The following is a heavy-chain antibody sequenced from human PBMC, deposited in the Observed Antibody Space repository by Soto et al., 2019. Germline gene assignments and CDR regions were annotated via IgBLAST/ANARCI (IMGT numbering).Heavy chain of an antibody. D-gene: IGHD3-10*01. J-gene: IGHJ4*02. Sequence: EVQLLESGGGLVQPGGSLRLSCAASGFTFSSYAMSWVRQAPGKGLEWVSTISGSGGRTHYADSVKGRFTISRDNSKNTVFLQLNSLRAEDTAIFYCAKEINSRDGSGTYLAYWGQGTPVPVSS. CDR3: AKEINSRDGSGTYLAY. CDR2: ISGSGGRT. V-gene: IGHV3-23*01. CDR1: GFTFSSYA.